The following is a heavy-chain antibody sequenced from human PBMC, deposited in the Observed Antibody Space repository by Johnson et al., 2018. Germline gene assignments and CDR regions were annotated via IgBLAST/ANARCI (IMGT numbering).Heavy chain of an antibody. CDR2: IWYDGSNK. D-gene: IGHD1-14*01. Sequence: QVQLVESGGGVVQPGRSLRLSCAASGFTFSSYGMHWVRQAPGKGLEWVAVIWYDGSNKYYADSVKGRFTIPRDNSKNSLYLQMNSLRAEDTALYYRAKDKAGLDAFDIWGQGTMVTVSS. V-gene: IGHV3-33*06. J-gene: IGHJ3*02. CDR1: GFTFSSYG. CDR3: AKDKAGLDAFDI.